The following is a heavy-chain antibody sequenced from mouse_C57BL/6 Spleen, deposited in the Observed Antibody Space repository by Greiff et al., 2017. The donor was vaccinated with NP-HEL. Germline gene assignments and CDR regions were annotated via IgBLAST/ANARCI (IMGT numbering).Heavy chain of an antibody. Sequence: QVQLQQSGPELVKPGASVKISCKASGYAFSSSWMNWVKQRPGKGLEWIGRIYPGDGDTNYNGKFKGKATLTADKSSSPAYMQLSSLTSEDSAVYFCAREGLYYRGAMDDWGQGTAVTVSS. CDR3: AREGLYYRGAMDD. J-gene: IGHJ4*01. CDR1: GYAFSSSW. V-gene: IGHV1-82*01. D-gene: IGHD2-12*01. CDR2: IYPGDGDT.